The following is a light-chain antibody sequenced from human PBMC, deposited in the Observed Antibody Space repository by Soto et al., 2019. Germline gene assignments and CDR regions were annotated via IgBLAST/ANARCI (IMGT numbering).Light chain of an antibody. J-gene: IGKJ2*01. CDR3: LQHSSPPYT. CDR2: WAS. Sequence: DIVRTQSPDSLPVSLGERATINCKSSQSVLYSSSSKNCLVWYQQKPGQPPKVLIYWASTRESGVPDRFSGNGSGTDFTLTISNLQAEDVAVYYCLQHSSPPYTFGQGTKLEI. V-gene: IGKV4-1*01. CDR1: QSVLYSSSSKNC.